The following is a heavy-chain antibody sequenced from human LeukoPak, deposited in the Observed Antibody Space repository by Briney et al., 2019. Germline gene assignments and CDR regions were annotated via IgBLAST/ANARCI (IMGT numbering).Heavy chain of an antibody. CDR2: ITHIGDTM. CDR3: ARPGYYYDSSGYYYVY. J-gene: IGHJ4*02. CDR1: GFTFSDYY. V-gene: IGHV3-11*04. Sequence: GGSLRLSCAASGFTFSDYYMSWIRQAPGKGLEWVSFITHIGDTMYYADSVKGRFTISRDNSKNTLYLQMNSLRAEDTAVYYCARPGYYYDSSGYYYVYWGQGTLVTVSS. D-gene: IGHD3-22*01.